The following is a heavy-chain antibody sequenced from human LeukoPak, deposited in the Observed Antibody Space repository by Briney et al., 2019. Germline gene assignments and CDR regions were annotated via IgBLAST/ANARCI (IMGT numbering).Heavy chain of an antibody. CDR3: ARVGSSGWYFDL. V-gene: IGHV4-59*08. D-gene: IGHD6-19*01. CDR2: IYYSGST. J-gene: IGHJ2*01. CDR1: GGSISSYY. Sequence: KPSETLSLTCTVSGGSISSYYWSWIRQPPGKGLEWIGYIYYSGSTNYNPSLKSRVTISVDTSKNQFSLKLSSVTAADTAVYYCARVGSSGWYFDLWGRGTLVTVSS.